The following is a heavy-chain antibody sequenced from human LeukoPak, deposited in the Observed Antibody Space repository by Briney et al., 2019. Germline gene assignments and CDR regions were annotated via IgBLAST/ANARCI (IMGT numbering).Heavy chain of an antibody. D-gene: IGHD3-9*01. CDR2: IIPIFGTA. CDR1: GGTFSSYA. Sequence: SVKVSCKASGGTFSSYAISWVRQAPGQGLEWMGGIIPIFGTANYAQKFQGRVTITADKSTSTAYMELSSLRAEDTAVYYCARTYYDILTGYYRYYYYYGMDVWGKGTTVTVSS. V-gene: IGHV1-69*06. J-gene: IGHJ6*04. CDR3: ARTYYDILTGYYRYYYYYGMDV.